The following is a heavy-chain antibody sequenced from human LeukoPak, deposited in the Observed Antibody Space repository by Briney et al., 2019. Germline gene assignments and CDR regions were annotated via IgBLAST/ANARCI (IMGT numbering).Heavy chain of an antibody. J-gene: IGHJ4*02. CDR3: AKNVVVKRYIDF. Sequence: PGGSLRLSCAASGFTFSNHAMSWVRQAPGKGLQWVAVISGGGRTTEYEDLVKGRFTISRDNSKNTLSLQMNSLTVEDTAIYFCAKNVVVKRYIDFWGQGTLVTVSS. D-gene: IGHD2-15*01. CDR1: GFTFSNHA. CDR2: ISGGGRTT. V-gene: IGHV3-23*01.